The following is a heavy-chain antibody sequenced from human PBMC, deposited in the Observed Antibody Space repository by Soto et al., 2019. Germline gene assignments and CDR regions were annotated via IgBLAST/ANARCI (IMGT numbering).Heavy chain of an antibody. CDR3: ARGGWFGELDNRFDP. J-gene: IGHJ5*02. D-gene: IGHD3-10*01. Sequence: QVQLVESGGGVVQPGRSLRLSCAASGFTFSSYAMHWVRQAPGKGLEWVAVISYDGSNKYYADSVKGRFTISRDNSKNTLYLQMNSLRAEDTAVYYCARGGWFGELDNRFDPWGQGTLVTVSS. V-gene: IGHV3-30-3*01. CDR2: ISYDGSNK. CDR1: GFTFSSYA.